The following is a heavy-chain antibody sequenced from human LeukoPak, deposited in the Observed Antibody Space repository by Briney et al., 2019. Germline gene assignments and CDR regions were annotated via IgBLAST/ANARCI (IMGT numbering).Heavy chain of an antibody. CDR1: GYTFTTYP. CDR2: INPNSGGT. D-gene: IGHD3-10*01. V-gene: IGHV1-2*02. Sequence: ASVKVSCKASGYTFTTYPMNWVRQAPGQGLEWMGWINPNSGGTNYAQKFQGRVTMTRDTSISTAYMELSRLRSDDTAVYYCAAWGRFGESFLFDYWGQGTLVTVSS. CDR3: AAWGRFGESFLFDY. J-gene: IGHJ4*02.